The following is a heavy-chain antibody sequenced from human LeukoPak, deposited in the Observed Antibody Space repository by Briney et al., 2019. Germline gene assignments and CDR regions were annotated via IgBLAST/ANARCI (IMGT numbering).Heavy chain of an antibody. D-gene: IGHD4-17*01. V-gene: IGHV3-30*18. Sequence: PGRSLRLSCAASGFTLSSYGMHWVRQAPGKGLEWVAVISYDGSNKYYADSVKGRFTISRDNSKNTLYLQMNSLRAEDTAVYYCAKDFNDYGDYYFDYWGQGTLVTVSS. CDR2: ISYDGSNK. CDR1: GFTLSSYG. J-gene: IGHJ4*02. CDR3: AKDFNDYGDYYFDY.